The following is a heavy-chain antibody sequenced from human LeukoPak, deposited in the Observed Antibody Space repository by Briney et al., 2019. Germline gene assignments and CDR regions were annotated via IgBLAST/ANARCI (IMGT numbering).Heavy chain of an antibody. CDR2: INPNTGDT. J-gene: IGHJ5*02. V-gene: IGHV1-2*06. CDR1: GYSFTDYH. Sequence: ASVKVSCRASGYSFTDYHLHWVRQAPGHGLEWVGRINPNTGDTDYAQRFQGRITMTRDRSISTASMELSRLNLDDTAVYYCARDQGPSGNLFDPWGQGILVTVS. D-gene: IGHD3-10*01. CDR3: ARDQGPSGNLFDP.